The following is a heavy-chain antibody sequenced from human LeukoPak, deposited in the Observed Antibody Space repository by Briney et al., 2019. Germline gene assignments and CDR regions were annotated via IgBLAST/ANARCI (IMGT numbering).Heavy chain of an antibody. V-gene: IGHV6-1*01. CDR3: ARVGTMVRGVIFFDY. CDR1: GDSVSSNGAA. Sequence: SQTLSLTCAISGDSVSSNGAAWNWIRQSPSRGLEWLGRTYYRSKWYNDYAVSVKSRITINPDTSKNQFSLQLNSVTPEDTAVYYCARVGTMVRGVIFFDYWGQGTLVTVSS. CDR2: TYYRSKWYN. D-gene: IGHD3-10*01. J-gene: IGHJ4*02.